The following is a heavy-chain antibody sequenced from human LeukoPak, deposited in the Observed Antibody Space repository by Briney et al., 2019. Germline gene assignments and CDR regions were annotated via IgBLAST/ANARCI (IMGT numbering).Heavy chain of an antibody. D-gene: IGHD1-26*01. V-gene: IGHV3-74*01. J-gene: IGHJ4*02. CDR3: TSSPSLGGNYWGFDY. CDR2: LSPDGSTS. Sequence: GGSLRLSCAASGFTFSSYWMHWVRQAPGKGLVWVSRLSPDGSTSIYADSVKGRFTVSRDNAKNTLYLEMNTLRADDTAVYYCTSSPSLGGNYWGFDYWGQGTLVTVSS. CDR1: GFTFSSYW.